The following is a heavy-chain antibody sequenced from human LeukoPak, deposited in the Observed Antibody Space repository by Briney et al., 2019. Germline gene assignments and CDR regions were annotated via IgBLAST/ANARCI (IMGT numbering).Heavy chain of an antibody. CDR3: ARMLLRGVSDY. D-gene: IGHD2-15*01. CDR2: INPSGGST. V-gene: IGHV1-46*01. J-gene: IGHJ4*02. CDR1: GYTFTSYY. Sequence: ASVTVSCKASGYTFTSYYMLWVRQAPGPGLEWMGIINPSGGSTSYSQKFQGRVTMTKEKSTSTLYMEQSSLRSEDTAAYYCARMLLRGVSDYWGQGTLVTVSS.